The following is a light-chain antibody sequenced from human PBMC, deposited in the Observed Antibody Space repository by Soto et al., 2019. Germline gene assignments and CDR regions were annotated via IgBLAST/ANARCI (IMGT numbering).Light chain of an antibody. V-gene: IGKV1-5*03. Sequence: DIQMTQSPSTLSVSVGERVTITCRASQNINNWLAWYQQKPGKAPKLLIYRASSLENGVPSRFSGRGSGTDFIFTITSLQPDDFATYYCQQYSSDSTFGQGTKVEIK. J-gene: IGKJ1*01. CDR2: RAS. CDR1: QNINNW. CDR3: QQYSSDST.